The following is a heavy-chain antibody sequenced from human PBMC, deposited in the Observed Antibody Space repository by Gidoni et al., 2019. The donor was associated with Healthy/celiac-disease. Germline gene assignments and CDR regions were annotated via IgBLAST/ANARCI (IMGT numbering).Heavy chain of an antibody. V-gene: IGHV1-69*06. J-gene: IGHJ4*02. Sequence: QVHLVQSGAEVKKPGSSVKVSCKASGGTFRSYAISWVRQDPGQGLEWMGGIIPIFGTANDAQKFQGRVTMTEDKSTSTAYMELSSMRSEDTAVYYGARDYYDSSGSPRGFDYWGQGTLVTVSS. CDR1: GGTFRSYA. D-gene: IGHD3-22*01. CDR2: IIPIFGTA. CDR3: ARDYYDSSGSPRGFDY.